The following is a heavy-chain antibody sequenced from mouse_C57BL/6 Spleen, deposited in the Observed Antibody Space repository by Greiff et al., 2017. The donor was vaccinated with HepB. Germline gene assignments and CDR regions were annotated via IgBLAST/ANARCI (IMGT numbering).Heavy chain of an antibody. CDR2: IYPGSGST. CDR3: ARQGAYYYGSSHWYFDV. CDR1: GYTFTSYW. J-gene: IGHJ1*03. D-gene: IGHD1-1*01. V-gene: IGHV1-55*01. Sequence: VQLQQPGAELVKPGASVKMSCKASGYTFTSYWITWVKQRPGQGLEWIGDIYPGSGSTNYNEKFKSKATLTVDTSSSTAYMQLSSLTSEDSAVYYCARQGAYYYGSSHWYFDVWGTGTTVTVSS.